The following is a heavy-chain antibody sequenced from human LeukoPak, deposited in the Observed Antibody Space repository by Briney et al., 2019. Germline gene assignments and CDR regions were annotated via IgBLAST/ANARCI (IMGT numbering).Heavy chain of an antibody. CDR2: IKPDGGDK. D-gene: IGHD4-17*01. Sequence: GGSLRLSCVTSGFTFSGHWMTWVRQAPGKGREWVGNIKPDGGDKFYVDSVKGRFPASRANASTSLYLQMDTLRAPDTAVYYCARLKGTTSVFDYWGQGTLVTVAS. CDR1: GFTFSGHW. CDR3: ARLKGTTSVFDY. V-gene: IGHV3-7*03. J-gene: IGHJ4*02.